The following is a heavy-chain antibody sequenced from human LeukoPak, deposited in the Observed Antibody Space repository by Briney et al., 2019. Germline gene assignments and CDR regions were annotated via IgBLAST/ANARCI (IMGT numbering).Heavy chain of an antibody. V-gene: IGHV1-18*01. CDR2: ISAYNGNT. CDR1: GYTFTSYG. J-gene: IGHJ4*02. D-gene: IGHD3-10*01. Sequence: ASVKVSCKASGYTFTSYGISWVRQAPGQGLEWMGWISAYNGNTNYAQKLQGRVTMTTDTSTSTAYMELRSLRSDDTTVYYSARSSPPIRGVILYYWGQGTLVTVSS. CDR3: ARSSPPIRGVILYY.